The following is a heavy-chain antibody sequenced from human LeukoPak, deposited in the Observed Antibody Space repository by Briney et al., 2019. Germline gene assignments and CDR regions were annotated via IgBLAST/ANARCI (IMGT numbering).Heavy chain of an antibody. D-gene: IGHD2-2*01. CDR3: ARDPLRCSSTSCYAI. CDR1: GFTFSSYS. Sequence: GGSLRLSCAASGFTFSSYSMNWVRQAPGKGLEWVSSISSSSSYIYYADSVKGRFTISRDNAKNSLYLQMNSLRAEDTAVYYCARDPLRCSSTSCYAIWGQGTLVTVSS. CDR2: ISSSSSYI. V-gene: IGHV3-21*01. J-gene: IGHJ4*02.